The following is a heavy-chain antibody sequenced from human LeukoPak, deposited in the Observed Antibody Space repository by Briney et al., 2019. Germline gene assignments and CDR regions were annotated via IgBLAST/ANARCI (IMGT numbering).Heavy chain of an antibody. D-gene: IGHD3-16*01. CDR3: ARLRDLYNVFDH. Sequence: SETLSLTCTVSGVSISAYYWSWLRQPPGKGLEWIGYIHYSGSTNSNPSLQSRAAISLDASRNQFSLRLTSVTAADTAVYYCARLRDLYNVFDHWGQGTLVTISS. J-gene: IGHJ4*02. CDR2: IHYSGST. V-gene: IGHV4-59*08. CDR1: GVSISAYY.